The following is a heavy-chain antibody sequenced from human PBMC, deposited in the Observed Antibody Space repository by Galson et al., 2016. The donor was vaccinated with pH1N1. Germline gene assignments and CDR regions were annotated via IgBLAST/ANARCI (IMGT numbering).Heavy chain of an antibody. J-gene: IGHJ4*02. V-gene: IGHV3-23*01. CDR3: AKVPRRELNAYGVDY. CDR1: GFTFNKYA. CDR2: ISGSGRDT. Sequence: SLRLSCAASGFTFNKYAMTWVRQAPGKGLEWVSAISGSGRDTYYADSVKGRFTISRDNSKDTVYLQMNSLTVEDTAIYYCAKVPRRELNAYGVDYWGQGTLVTVSS. D-gene: IGHD4-17*01.